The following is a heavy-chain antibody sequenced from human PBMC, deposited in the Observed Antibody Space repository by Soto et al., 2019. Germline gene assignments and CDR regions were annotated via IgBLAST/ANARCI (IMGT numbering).Heavy chain of an antibody. J-gene: IGHJ4*02. D-gene: IGHD2-15*01. V-gene: IGHV3-73*01. CDR3: TRQARLGYCSGGSCYRHFDY. CDR2: IRSKANSYAT. Sequence: GGSLRLSCAASGFTFSGSAMHWVRQASGKGLEWVGRIRSKANSYATAYAASVKGRFTISRDDSKNTAYLQMNSLKTEDTAVYYCTRQARLGYCSGGSCYRHFDYWGQGTLVTVSS. CDR1: GFTFSGSA.